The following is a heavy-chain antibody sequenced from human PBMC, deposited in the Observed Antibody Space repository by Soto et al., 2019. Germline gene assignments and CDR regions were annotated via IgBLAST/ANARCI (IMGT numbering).Heavy chain of an antibody. Sequence: QITLKESGRTLVKPTQTLTLTCTFSGFSLSTYAVGVGWIRQPPGKALEWVALIYLNDEKRSRPSLNSMLTIAKDTSKNQVVLTMTNMDPVDTGTYYCAQCLGAGNSCYFDYWGQGALVTVSS. V-gene: IGHV2-5*01. D-gene: IGHD6-13*01. CDR2: IYLNDEK. CDR1: GFSLSTYAVG. J-gene: IGHJ4*02. CDR3: AQCLGAGNSCYFDY.